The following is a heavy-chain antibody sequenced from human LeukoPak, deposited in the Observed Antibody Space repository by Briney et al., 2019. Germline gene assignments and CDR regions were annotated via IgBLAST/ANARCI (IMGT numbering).Heavy chain of an antibody. J-gene: IGHJ4*02. V-gene: IGHV4-39*01. Sequence: SETLSLTCTVSSGSISSRFHYWGWIRQPPGKGLEWMGDVNYSGTTYYNPSLNSRVTISIDTSKNQFSLKLSSLTAADTAPYYCARLNCGGGSCYSGKGNLDYWGQGILVTVSS. CDR2: VNYSGTT. CDR3: ARLNCGGGSCYSGKGNLDY. CDR1: SGSISSRFHY. D-gene: IGHD2-15*01.